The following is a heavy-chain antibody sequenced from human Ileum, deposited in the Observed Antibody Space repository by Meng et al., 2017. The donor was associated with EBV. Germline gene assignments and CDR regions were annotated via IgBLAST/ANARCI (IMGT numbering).Heavy chain of an antibody. V-gene: IGHV6-1*01. CDR2: TYRRSRWYY. CDR1: GESVSSDKTA. CDR3: ATSRIAKFDR. J-gene: IGHJ5*02. Sequence: LQEAGPGMVQPSNGLSPSVVISGESVSSDKTAWNWIRQSPSRGLEWLGRTYRRSRWYYDYALSVKSRINISPDTSKNQVSLQLNSVTDEDTGIYYCATSRIAKFDRWGQGTLVTVSS.